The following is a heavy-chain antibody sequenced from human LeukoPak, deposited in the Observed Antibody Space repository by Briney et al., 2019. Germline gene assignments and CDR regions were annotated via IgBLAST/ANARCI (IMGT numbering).Heavy chain of an antibody. CDR3: ARRITGTTLYYFDY. D-gene: IGHD1-7*01. CDR1: GFIFKDYW. CDR2: IKQDGSEK. Sequence: GGSLRLSCAASGFIFKDYWMIWVRQAPGKGLEWVANIKQDGSEKYYVDSVKGRFTISRDNAKNSLYLQMNSLRAEDTALYHCARRITGTTLYYFDYWGQGTLVTVSS. J-gene: IGHJ4*02. V-gene: IGHV3-7*03.